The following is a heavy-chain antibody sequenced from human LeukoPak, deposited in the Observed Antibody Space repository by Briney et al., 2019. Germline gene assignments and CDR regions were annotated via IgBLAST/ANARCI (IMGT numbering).Heavy chain of an antibody. CDR2: ISYDGSNK. CDR3: AKFRSTMVRGAIDY. V-gene: IGHV3-30*18. D-gene: IGHD3-10*01. CDR1: GFTFSSYG. J-gene: IGHJ4*02. Sequence: PGGSLRLSCAASGFTFSSYGMHWVRQAPGKGLEWVAVISYDGSNKYYADSVKGRFTISRDNSKNTLYLRMNSLRAEDTAVYYCAKFRSTMVRGAIDYWGQGTLVTVSS.